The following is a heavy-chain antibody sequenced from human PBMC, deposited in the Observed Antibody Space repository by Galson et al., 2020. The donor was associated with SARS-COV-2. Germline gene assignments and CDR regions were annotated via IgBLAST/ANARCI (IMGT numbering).Heavy chain of an antibody. CDR2: IYDSGNT. CDR3: ARGQQTELLTPFDF. D-gene: IGHD1-26*01. V-gene: IGHV4-30-2*01. J-gene: IGHJ4*02. CDR1: GGSVSSGAFS. Sequence: SQTISLTCAVSGGSVSSGAFSWSWIRQPPGQGLEWIGYIYDSGNTYYNPSLKSRVSISVDRSKNQFSLNLSSVTAADTAVYYCARGQQTELLTPFDFWGQGALVTVSS.